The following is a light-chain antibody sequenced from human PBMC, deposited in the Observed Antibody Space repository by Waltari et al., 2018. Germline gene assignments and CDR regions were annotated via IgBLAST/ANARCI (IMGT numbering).Light chain of an antibody. V-gene: IGKV3-11*01. CDR3: QQRSNWPP. Sequence: EIVLTQSPATLSFSPGERATLPCRASQRVSSYLAWYQQEPGQAPSLLIYAASNRATGIPARFSGSGSGTDFTLTISSLEPEDFAVYYCQQRSNWPPFGGGTKVEI. CDR1: QRVSSY. CDR2: AAS. J-gene: IGKJ4*01.